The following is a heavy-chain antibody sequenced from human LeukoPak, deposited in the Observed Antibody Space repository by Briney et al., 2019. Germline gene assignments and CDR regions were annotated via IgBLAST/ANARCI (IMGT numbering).Heavy chain of an antibody. CDR3: ARVMDAGWFDP. CDR1: GGPISSYY. CDR2: IYYSGST. V-gene: IGHV4-59*01. Sequence: KSSETLSLTCTVSGGPISSYYWSWIRQPPGKGLEWIGYIYYSGSTNYNPSLKSRVTISVDTSKNQFSLKLSSVTAADTAVYYCARVMDAGWFDPWGQGTLVTVSS. J-gene: IGHJ5*02. D-gene: IGHD2-2*03.